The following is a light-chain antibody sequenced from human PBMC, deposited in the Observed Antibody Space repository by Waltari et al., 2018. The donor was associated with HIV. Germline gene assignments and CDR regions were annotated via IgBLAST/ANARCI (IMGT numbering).Light chain of an antibody. V-gene: IGLV1-47*01. Sequence: SVLTQPPSASGAPGKRASISCSGHTYTSQATSAYWYHHLPGAAPKLLIYDISHRPSGVPDRFSGSKSGASASLAITSLRSEDEGLYYCATWSAVLSAWVFGGGTKLTVL. CDR1: TYTSQATS. J-gene: IGLJ3*02. CDR2: DIS. CDR3: ATWSAVLSAWV.